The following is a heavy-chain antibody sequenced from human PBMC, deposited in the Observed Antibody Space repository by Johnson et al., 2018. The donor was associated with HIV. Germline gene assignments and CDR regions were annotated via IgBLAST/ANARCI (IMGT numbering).Heavy chain of an antibody. CDR1: GFTFSSYA. V-gene: IGHV3-64*01. CDR2: ISSNGGST. CDR3: ARESTATRGDAFDI. D-gene: IGHD4-17*01. Sequence: VQLLESGGGVVQPGRSLRLSCAASGFTFSSYAMHWVRQAPGKGLEYVSAISSNGGSTYYANSVKGRFTISRDNSKNTLYLQMGSLRAEDMAVYYCARESTATRGDAFDIWGQGTMVTVSS. J-gene: IGHJ3*02.